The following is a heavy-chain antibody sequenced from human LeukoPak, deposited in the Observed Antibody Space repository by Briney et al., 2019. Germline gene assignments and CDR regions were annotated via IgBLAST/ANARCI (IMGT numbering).Heavy chain of an antibody. J-gene: IGHJ4*02. CDR3: AKVLDGTGYWNYYFDS. CDR2: ISGSGEST. D-gene: IGHD3-22*01. V-gene: IGHV3-23*01. Sequence: GGSLRLSCAASGFTFSSYAMSWVRQAPGKGLEWVSGISGSGESTYYADSVKGRFTISRDNSKNTLYLQMNSPRAEDTAVYYCAKVLDGTGYWNYYFDSWGQGTLVTVSS. CDR1: GFTFSSYA.